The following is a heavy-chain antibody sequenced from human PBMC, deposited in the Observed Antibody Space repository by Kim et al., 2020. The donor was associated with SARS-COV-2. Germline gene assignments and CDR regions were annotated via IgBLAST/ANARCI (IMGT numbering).Heavy chain of an antibody. Sequence: GESLQISCKGSGYSFTRYWISWVRQMPGKGLEWMGRIDPSDSYTNYSPSFQGHVTISADKSISTAYLQWSSLKASDTAMYYCARPIGGSWYGVDYWGQGTLVTVSS. J-gene: IGHJ4*02. D-gene: IGHD6-13*01. CDR3: ARPIGGSWYGVDY. CDR2: IDPSDSYT. V-gene: IGHV5-10-1*01. CDR1: GYSFTRYW.